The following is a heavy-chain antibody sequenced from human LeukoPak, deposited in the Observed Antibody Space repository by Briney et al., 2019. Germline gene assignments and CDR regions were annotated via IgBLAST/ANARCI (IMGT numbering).Heavy chain of an antibody. CDR3: ARDRRRTEYDFWSGDFDY. V-gene: IGHV1-46*01. Sequence: GASVKVSCKASGYTFTSYYMHWVRQAPGQGLEWMAIINPSGGSTSYAQKFQGRVTMTRDTSTSTVYMELSSLRSEDTAVYYCARDRRRTEYDFWSGDFDYWGQGTLVTVSS. J-gene: IGHJ4*02. CDR2: INPSGGST. D-gene: IGHD3-3*01. CDR1: GYTFTSYY.